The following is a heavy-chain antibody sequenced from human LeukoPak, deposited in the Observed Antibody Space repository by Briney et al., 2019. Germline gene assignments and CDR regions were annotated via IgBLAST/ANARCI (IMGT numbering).Heavy chain of an antibody. Sequence: PGGSLSLSCAASGFTFSSYSMHWLRQAPGKGLEWVSYISRDSRRIYQEDSVKGRFTISRDNARNSLSLHMNSLRAEDTAIYYCARVSYSNYYYYYMDVWGKGTTVTVSS. J-gene: IGHJ6*03. CDR1: GFTFSSYS. V-gene: IGHV3-48*01. CDR2: ISRDSRRI. CDR3: ARVSYSNYYYYYMDV. D-gene: IGHD4-11*01.